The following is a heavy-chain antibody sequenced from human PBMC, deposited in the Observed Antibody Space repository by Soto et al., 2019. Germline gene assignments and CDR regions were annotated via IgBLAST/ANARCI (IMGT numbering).Heavy chain of an antibody. J-gene: IGHJ5*02. CDR2: ITGSGADT. CDR3: AKCGASNPCIPTGFDP. D-gene: IGHD2-15*01. Sequence: EVHLLESGGALVQPGGSLRLSCAVSGFRFSDYAMAWVRQAPGKGLEYVSSITGSGADTYYAQSVRGRFTIYRDNFRDTLYVQMNSLRAEDTAMYYCAKCGASNPCIPTGFDPWGPGTLFTVSS. V-gene: IGHV3-23*01. CDR1: GFRFSDYA.